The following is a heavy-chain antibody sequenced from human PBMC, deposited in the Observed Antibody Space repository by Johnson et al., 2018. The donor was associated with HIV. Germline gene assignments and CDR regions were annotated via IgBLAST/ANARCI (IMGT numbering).Heavy chain of an antibody. CDR1: GFTFSSYG. D-gene: IGHD1-14*01. Sequence: QVQLVESGGGVVQPGRSLRLSCAASGFTFSSYGMHWVRQAPGKGLEWVAVISYDGSNKYYADSVKGRFTISRDNSKNTLYLQMNSLRAEDTAVYYCAKDDALQREPNAFDIWGQGTMVTVSS. J-gene: IGHJ3*02. V-gene: IGHV3-30*18. CDR2: ISYDGSNK. CDR3: AKDDALQREPNAFDI.